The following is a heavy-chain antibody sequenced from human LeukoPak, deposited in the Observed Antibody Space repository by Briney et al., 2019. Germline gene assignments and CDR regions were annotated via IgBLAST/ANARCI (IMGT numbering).Heavy chain of an antibody. Sequence: PGGSLRLSCAASGFTFSSYAMSWVRQAPGKGLEWVSAISGSGGSTYYADSVKGQFTISRDNSKNTLYLQMSSLRAEDTAVYYCAKPNDYGDYYGRHFFDYWGQGTLVTVSS. CDR2: ISGSGGST. V-gene: IGHV3-23*01. D-gene: IGHD4-17*01. J-gene: IGHJ4*02. CDR3: AKPNDYGDYYGRHFFDY. CDR1: GFTFSSYA.